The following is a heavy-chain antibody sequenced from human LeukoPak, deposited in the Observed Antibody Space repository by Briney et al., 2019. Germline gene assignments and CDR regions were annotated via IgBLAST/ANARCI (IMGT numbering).Heavy chain of an antibody. D-gene: IGHD4-17*01. CDR1: GFTFSSYW. CDR2: IKEDGSEE. CDR3: AKDPTVTTNWYFDL. V-gene: IGHV3-7*03. J-gene: IGHJ2*01. Sequence: GGSLRLSCAASGFTFSSYWMSWVRQAPGKGLECVANIKEDGSEEYYVDSVKGRFSISRDNAKNSLYLQMNSLRAEDTAVYYCAKDPTVTTNWYFDLWGRGTLVTVSS.